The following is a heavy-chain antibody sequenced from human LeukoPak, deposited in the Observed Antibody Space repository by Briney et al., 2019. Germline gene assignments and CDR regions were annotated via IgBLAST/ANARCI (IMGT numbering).Heavy chain of an antibody. V-gene: IGHV4-61*02. D-gene: IGHD3-22*01. CDR2: IYSSGST. CDR3: ARVTYYYDSSGYYPAAFDI. Sequence: PSQTLSLTCTVSGGSISSGSYYWNWIRQPAGKGLEWIGRIYSSGSTNYNPSLKSRVTISVDTSKNQFSLKLSSVTAADTAVYYCARVTYYYDSSGYYPAAFDIWGQGTRVTVSS. J-gene: IGHJ3*02. CDR1: GGSISSGSYY.